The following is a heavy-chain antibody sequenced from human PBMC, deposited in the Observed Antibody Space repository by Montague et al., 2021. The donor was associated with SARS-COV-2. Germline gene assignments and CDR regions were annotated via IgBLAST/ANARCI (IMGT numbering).Heavy chain of an antibody. V-gene: IGHV6-1*01. CDR2: TNYRSKWTS. J-gene: IGHJ4*02. CDR3: VRDTGSAQAGFDA. D-gene: IGHD4-17*01. CDR1: GDSVWSNTAA. Sequence: CAISGDSVWSNTAAWNWIRQSPSGGLEWLGRTNYRSKWTSDYATSAEGRISIDPDTSKNQFFLHLRPVTPEDTGVYYCVRDTGSAQAGFDAWGQGTLVTVSS.